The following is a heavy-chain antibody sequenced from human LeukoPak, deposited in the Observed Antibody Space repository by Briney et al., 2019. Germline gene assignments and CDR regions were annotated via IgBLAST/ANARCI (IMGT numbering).Heavy chain of an antibody. CDR2: INGYGSST. CDR1: GFTFSSYS. J-gene: IGHJ4*02. CDR3: ARGTSALDY. Sequence: PGGSLRLSCAASGFTFSSYSMNWVRQAPGKGLVWVSRINGYGSSTSYADSVKGRFTISRDNAKNSLYLQMNSLRAEDMAVYYCARGTSALDYWGQGTLVTVSS. V-gene: IGHV3-74*01. D-gene: IGHD1-7*01.